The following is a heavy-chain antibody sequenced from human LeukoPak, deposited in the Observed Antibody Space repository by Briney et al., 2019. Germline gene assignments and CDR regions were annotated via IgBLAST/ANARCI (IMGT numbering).Heavy chain of an antibody. V-gene: IGHV4-39*07. CDR3: ARDKAYYDFWSGSYYYYYMDV. CDR2: IYYSGST. CDR1: GGSISSSSYY. Sequence: SETLSLTCTVSGGSISSSSYYWGWIRQPPGKGLEWIGSIYYSGSTYYNPSLKSRVTISVDTSKNQFSLKLSSVTAADTAVYYCARDKAYYDFWSGSYYYYYMDVWGKGTTVTVSS. D-gene: IGHD3-3*01. J-gene: IGHJ6*03.